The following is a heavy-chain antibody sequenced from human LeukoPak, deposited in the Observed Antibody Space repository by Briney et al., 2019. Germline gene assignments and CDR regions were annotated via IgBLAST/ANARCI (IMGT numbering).Heavy chain of an antibody. CDR1: GYTFTKFA. J-gene: IGHJ4*02. CDR2: INTGNGQT. Sequence: ASVKVSCKTSGYTFTKFAIHWVRQAPGQRLEWMGWINTGNGQTKYSENFEGRVTMTRDTSTSTIYVEVRSLTSEDTGPYYCARYFGSGSYLDYWGQGTLLTVSS. D-gene: IGHD3-10*01. CDR3: ARYFGSGSYLDY. V-gene: IGHV1-3*04.